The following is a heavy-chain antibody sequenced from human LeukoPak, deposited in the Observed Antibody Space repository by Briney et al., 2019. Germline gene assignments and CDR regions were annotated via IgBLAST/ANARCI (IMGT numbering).Heavy chain of an antibody. D-gene: IGHD2-15*01. V-gene: IGHV3-23*01. Sequence: GGSLRLSCAASGFTFSSYAMTWVRQAPGKGLEWVSSITDGGDTTYYADSVRGRFTISRDNSKNTLSLQTNSLRAEDTAVYYCAKQRSEVVVAATNYWGQGTLVTVSS. CDR1: GFTFSSYA. CDR2: ITDGGDTT. J-gene: IGHJ4*02. CDR3: AKQRSEVVVAATNY.